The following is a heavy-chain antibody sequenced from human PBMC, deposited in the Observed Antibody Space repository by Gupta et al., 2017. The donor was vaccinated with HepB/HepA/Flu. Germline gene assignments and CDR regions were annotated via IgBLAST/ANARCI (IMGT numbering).Heavy chain of an antibody. Sequence: EVQLVESGGGLVQPGGSLRLSCAASGFVFSYPYMDWVRQAPGKGLEWVARSRKSVHGYTTEYATSVNGRFTISRDDSQNSLYLEMNNLRSEDTDVYHCVRGDMGSWGQGTLGTVSS. D-gene: IGHD3-16*01. J-gene: IGHJ5*02. CDR2: SRKSVHGYTT. CDR3: VRGDMGS. CDR1: GFVFSYPY. V-gene: IGHV3-72*01.